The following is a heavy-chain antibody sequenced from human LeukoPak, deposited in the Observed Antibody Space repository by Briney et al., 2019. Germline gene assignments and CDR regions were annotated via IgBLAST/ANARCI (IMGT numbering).Heavy chain of an antibody. CDR2: ISAYNGNT. V-gene: IGHV1-18*01. CDR1: GGTFSSYA. CDR3: ARGQRFLEWLLDANFDY. J-gene: IGHJ4*02. D-gene: IGHD3-3*01. Sequence: SSVKVSCKASGGTFSSYAISWVRQAPGQGLEWMGWISAYNGNTNYAQKLQGRVTMTTDTSTSTAYMELRSLRSDDTAVYYCARGQRFLEWLLDANFDYWGQGTLVTVSS.